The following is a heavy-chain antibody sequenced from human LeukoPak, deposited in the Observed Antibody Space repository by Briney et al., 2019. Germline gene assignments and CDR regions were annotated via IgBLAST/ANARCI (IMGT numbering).Heavy chain of an antibody. CDR3: ARGSLGTIAVAGTLDY. J-gene: IGHJ4*02. V-gene: IGHV3-33*08. Sequence: GGSLRHSCAASGFTFDDYAMHWVRQAPGKGLEWVAVIWYDGSNKYYADSVKGRFTISRDNSKNTLYLLMNSLRAEDTAVYYCARGSLGTIAVAGTLDYWGQGILVTVSS. D-gene: IGHD6-19*01. CDR1: GFTFDDYA. CDR2: IWYDGSNK.